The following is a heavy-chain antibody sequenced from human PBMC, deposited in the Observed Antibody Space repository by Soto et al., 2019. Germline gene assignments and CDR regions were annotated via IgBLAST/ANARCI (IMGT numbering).Heavy chain of an antibody. J-gene: IGHJ6*02. CDR3: VRDFNGCSSTSCYGYYYYGMDV. V-gene: IGHV4-61*01. CDR1: GGSVSSGSYY. D-gene: IGHD2-2*01. CDR2: IYYSGST. Sequence: SETLSLTCTVSGGSVSSGSYYWSWIRQPPGKGLEWIGYIYYSGSTNYNNSLKSRDNISVDTSKNQFSLKLSSVTAADTAVNYCVRDFNGCSSTSCYGYYYYGMDVWGQGTLVTVSS.